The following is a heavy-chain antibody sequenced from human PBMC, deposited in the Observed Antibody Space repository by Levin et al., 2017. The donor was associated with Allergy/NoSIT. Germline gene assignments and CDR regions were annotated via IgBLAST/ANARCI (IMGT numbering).Heavy chain of an antibody. V-gene: IGHV3-23*01. CDR1: FFPFLLSS. J-gene: IGHJ4*02. CDR2: ISGSGGST. Sequence: GGSLRLSFSSSFFPFLLSSLLFFLPSPLKGLEWVSAISGSGGSTYYADSVKGRFTISRDNSKNTLYLQMNSLRAEDTAVYYCAKDRRTMIVVDIDYWGQGTLVTVSS. D-gene: IGHD3-22*01. CDR3: AKDRRTMIVVDIDY.